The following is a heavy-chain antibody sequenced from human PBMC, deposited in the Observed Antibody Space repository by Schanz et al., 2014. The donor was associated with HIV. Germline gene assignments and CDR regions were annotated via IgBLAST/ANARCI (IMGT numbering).Heavy chain of an antibody. J-gene: IGHJ4*02. Sequence: EVQLLESGGGLLHPGGSLRLSCAASGFTFNSYAMNALSWVRQAPGRGLEWVSRMDLDGSTTNYADSVKGRFTISRDNAKNTLYLQMDSLRAEDTAVYYCARDLCGKDDYWGQGTLVTVSS. CDR1: GFTFNSYA. V-gene: IGHV3-74*01. CDR3: ARDLCGKDDY. CDR2: MDLDGSTT. D-gene: IGHD2-15*01.